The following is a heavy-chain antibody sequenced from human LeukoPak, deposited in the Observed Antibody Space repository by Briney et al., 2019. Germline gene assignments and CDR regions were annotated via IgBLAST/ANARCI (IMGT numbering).Heavy chain of an antibody. V-gene: IGHV1-2*04. J-gene: IGHJ4*02. CDR1: GYTFTGYY. CDR2: INPNSGGT. Sequence: EASVKVSCKASGYTFTGYYMHWVRQAPGQGLEWMGWINPNSGGTNYAQKFQGWVTMTRDTSISTAYMELSRLRSDDTAVYYCAGGRAVAGTWYYFDYWGQGTLVTVSS. D-gene: IGHD6-19*01. CDR3: AGGRAVAGTWYYFDY.